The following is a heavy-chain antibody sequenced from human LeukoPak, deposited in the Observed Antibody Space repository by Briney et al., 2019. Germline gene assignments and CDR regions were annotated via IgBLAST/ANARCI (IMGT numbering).Heavy chain of an antibody. CDR3: ARALYSMTTVTPEYWFDY. Sequence: SQTLSLTCTVSGGSINGGDYYWSWIRQPPGKGLEWIGYIYYSGSTYYNPSLQSRVIISVDTSKNQFSLKLTSLTGADTAVYYCARALYSMTTVTPEYWFDYWGQGTLVTVSS. V-gene: IGHV4-30-4*01. J-gene: IGHJ4*02. D-gene: IGHD4-17*01. CDR2: IYYSGST. CDR1: GGSINGGDYY.